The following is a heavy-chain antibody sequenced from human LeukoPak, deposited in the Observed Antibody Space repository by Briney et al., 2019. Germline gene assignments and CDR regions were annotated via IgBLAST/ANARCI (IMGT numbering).Heavy chain of an antibody. CDR1: GYTFTGYY. CDR3: AREQSTYYYMDV. CDR2: INANSGGT. D-gene: IGHD5/OR15-5a*01. V-gene: IGHV1-2*02. J-gene: IGHJ6*03. Sequence: ASVKVSCKAFGYTFTGYYRHWVRQAPGQGLEWMGCINANSGGTNYAQKFQGRVTMTRDTSISTAFMELSRLRSDDTAVYYCAREQSTYYYMDVWGKGTTVTISS.